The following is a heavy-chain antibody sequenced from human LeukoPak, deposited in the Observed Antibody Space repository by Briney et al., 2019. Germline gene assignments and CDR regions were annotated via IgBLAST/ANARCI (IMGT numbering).Heavy chain of an antibody. D-gene: IGHD3-10*01. V-gene: IGHV1-2*02. CDR2: INPNSGGT. Sequence: ASVMVSCKASGYTFTGYYMHWVRQAPGQGLEWMGWINPNSGGTNYAQKFQGRVTMTRDTSISTAYMELSRLRSDDTAVYYCARDRRSHYYGSGSYYPDVFDIWGQGTMVTVSS. J-gene: IGHJ3*02. CDR3: ARDRRSHYYGSGSYYPDVFDI. CDR1: GYTFTGYY.